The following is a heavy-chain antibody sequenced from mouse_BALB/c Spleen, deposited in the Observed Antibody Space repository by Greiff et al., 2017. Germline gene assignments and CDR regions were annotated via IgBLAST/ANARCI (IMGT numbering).Heavy chain of an antibody. V-gene: IGHV5-9-3*01. J-gene: IGHJ4*01. CDR1: GFTFSSYA. CDR3: ARVTVAYAMDY. Sequence: EVQVVESGGGLVKPGGSLKLSCAASGFTFSSYAMSWVRQTPEKRLEWVATISSGGSYTYYPDSVKGRFTISRDNAKNTLYLQMSSLRSEDTAMYYCARVTVAYAMDYWGQGTSVTVSS. D-gene: IGHD1-1*01. CDR2: ISSGGSYT.